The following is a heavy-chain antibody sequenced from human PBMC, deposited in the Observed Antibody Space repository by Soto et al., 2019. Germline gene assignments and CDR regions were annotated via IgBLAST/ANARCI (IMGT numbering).Heavy chain of an antibody. D-gene: IGHD3-22*01. CDR2: IIPIFGTA. V-gene: IGHV1-69*06. CDR1: GGTFSSYA. J-gene: IGHJ5*02. CDR3: ASAGYYDSSGYFNWFDP. Sequence: SVKVSCKASGGTFSSYAISWVRQAPGQGLEWMGGIIPIFGTANYAQKFQGRVTITADKSTSTAYMELSSLRSEDTAVYYCASAGYYDSSGYFNWFDPWGQGTLVTV.